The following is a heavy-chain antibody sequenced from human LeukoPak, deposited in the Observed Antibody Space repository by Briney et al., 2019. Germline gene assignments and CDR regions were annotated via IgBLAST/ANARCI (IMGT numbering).Heavy chain of an antibody. CDR1: GGSISSSSYY. Sequence: SETLSLTCTVSGGSISSSSYYWGWIRQPPGKGLEWIGSIYYSGSTYYNPSLKSRVTISVDTSKNQFSLKLSSVTAADTAVYYCARDPVAGTEDYYFDYWGQGTLVTVSS. V-gene: IGHV4-39*07. D-gene: IGHD6-19*01. CDR2: IYYSGST. J-gene: IGHJ4*02. CDR3: ARDPVAGTEDYYFDY.